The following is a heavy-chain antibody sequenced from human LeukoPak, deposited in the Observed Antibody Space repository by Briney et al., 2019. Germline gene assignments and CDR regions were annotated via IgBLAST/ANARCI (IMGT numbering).Heavy chain of an antibody. CDR2: ISVSSSSL. J-gene: IGHJ4*02. Sequence: GGSLRLSCAASAFTFSSFSMNWVRQAPGKGLEWVSSISVSSSSLYYADSVKGRFTISRDNAKNSLYLQMNSLRAEDTAVYYCAKSFWWFGEFSPFDYWGQGTLVTVSS. CDR3: AKSFWWFGEFSPFDY. V-gene: IGHV3-21*01. CDR1: AFTFSSFS. D-gene: IGHD3-10*01.